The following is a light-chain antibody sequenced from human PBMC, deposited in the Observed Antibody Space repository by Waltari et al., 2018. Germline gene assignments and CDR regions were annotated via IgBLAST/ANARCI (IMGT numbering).Light chain of an antibody. CDR2: AAT. J-gene: IGKJ1*01. Sequence: TWRASQSISDYLNLFQLKPGRAPNLLIYAATGLQSGVPSRFNGSGSGAHFTLTISRLRPEDSASYFCQQNYRTPPTFGQGTKVEI. CDR1: QSISDY. CDR3: QQNYRTPPT. V-gene: IGKV1-39*01.